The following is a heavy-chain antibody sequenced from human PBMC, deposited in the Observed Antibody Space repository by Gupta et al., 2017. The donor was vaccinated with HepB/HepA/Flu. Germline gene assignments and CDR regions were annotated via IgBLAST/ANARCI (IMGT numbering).Heavy chain of an antibody. J-gene: IGHJ6*04. CDR3: ARSNYCSSSSCFFGYNYFDF. CDR1: GDSISNSHSY. V-gene: IGHV4-39*01. Sequence: QLQLQESGPGLGTPSETLSLTCTVSGDSISNSHSYWGWIRQSPGKGLEWIGSIYHSGSTYFNPSLKSRVIISINTSKNQFSLKLASVTAADTAVYYCARSNYCSSSSCFFGYNYFDFRGNGATVIVSS. CDR2: IYHSGST. D-gene: IGHD2-2*01.